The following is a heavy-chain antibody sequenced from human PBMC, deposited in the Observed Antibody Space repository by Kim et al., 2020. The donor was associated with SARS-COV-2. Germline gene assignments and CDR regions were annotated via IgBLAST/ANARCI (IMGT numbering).Heavy chain of an antibody. CDR3: AKDIASAATDYYYGLDV. J-gene: IGHJ6*02. CDR1: GFTFSSYA. CDR2: IWYDERNK. D-gene: IGHD6-13*01. V-gene: IGHV3-33*06. Sequence: GGSLRLSCEASGFTFSSYAMNWVRQAPGKGLEWVAIIWYDERNKYYADSVKGRFTISRDNSKNTVYLQMNSLRPEDTALYYCAKDIASAATDYYYGLDVWGQGPTVTVSS.